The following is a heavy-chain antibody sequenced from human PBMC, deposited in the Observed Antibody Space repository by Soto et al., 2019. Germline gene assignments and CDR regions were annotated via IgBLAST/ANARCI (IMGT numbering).Heavy chain of an antibody. V-gene: IGHV1-18*01. CDR3: AREYCSGTSCYGGDY. CDR1: GYTITTYG. CDR2: ISTYNDDT. J-gene: IGHJ4*02. D-gene: IGHD2-2*01. Sequence: QVQLVQSGAEVKKPGASVKVSCKASGYTITTYGISWGRRAPGQGLEWKGWISTYNDDTVYAQSLQGRVTLNTDTSTSTAYMELRSLTSDDTAVYYCAREYCSGTSCYGGDYWGQGTLVTVSS.